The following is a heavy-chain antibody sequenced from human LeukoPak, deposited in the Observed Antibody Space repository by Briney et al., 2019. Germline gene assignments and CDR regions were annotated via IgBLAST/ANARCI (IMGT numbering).Heavy chain of an antibody. CDR2: MNPNSGNT. V-gene: IGHV1-8*03. Sequence: GSSVKVSCKASGGTFSSYAISWVRQAPGQGLEWMGWMNPNSGNTGYAQKFQGRVTITRNTSISTAYMELSSLRSEDTAVYYCARDSRIAARRRWFDPWGQGTLVTVSS. D-gene: IGHD6-6*01. CDR1: GGTFSSYA. J-gene: IGHJ5*02. CDR3: ARDSRIAARRRWFDP.